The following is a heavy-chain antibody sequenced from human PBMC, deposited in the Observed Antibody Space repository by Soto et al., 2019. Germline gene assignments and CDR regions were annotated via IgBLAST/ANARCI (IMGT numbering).Heavy chain of an antibody. V-gene: IGHV3-23*01. CDR2: TSDSGGRT. Sequence: GGSLRLSCAASGFTFSSHDMSWVRQAPGKGLEWVSGTSDSGGRTHYADSVKGRFTISRDNSKNTLYLQMNSLRAEDTAVYYCARDMAVVPAAYNWFDPWGQGTLVTVSS. CDR3: ARDMAVVPAAYNWFDP. J-gene: IGHJ5*02. D-gene: IGHD2-2*01. CDR1: GFTFSSHD.